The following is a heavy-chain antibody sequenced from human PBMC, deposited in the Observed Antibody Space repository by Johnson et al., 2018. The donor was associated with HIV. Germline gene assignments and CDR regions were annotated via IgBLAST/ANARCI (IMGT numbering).Heavy chain of an antibody. CDR2: IGVAGDT. D-gene: IGHD3-22*01. J-gene: IGHJ3*02. Sequence: VQLVESGGGVVQPGGSLRLSCVASGFTFDDYAMHWVRQATGKGLEWVSAIGVAGDTYYPGSVKGRFTISRENAKNSLYLQMNSLRAGDTAVYYCARGLGSYSSGYPMLDAFDIWGQGTMVTVSS. V-gene: IGHV3-13*01. CDR1: GFTFDDYA. CDR3: ARGLGSYSSGYPMLDAFDI.